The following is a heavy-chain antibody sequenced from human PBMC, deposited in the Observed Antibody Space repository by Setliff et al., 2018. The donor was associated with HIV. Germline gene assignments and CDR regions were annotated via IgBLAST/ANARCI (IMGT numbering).Heavy chain of an antibody. D-gene: IGHD6-13*01. CDR2: IFYSGHT. CDR3: ARGVAAAGL. Sequence: KPGGSLRLSCAASGFTFSDYYMTWIRQPPGKGLEWIGNIFYSGHTFYNPSLRSRVTISVDTSKNQFSLKLSSVTAADTAVYYCARGVAAAGLWGQGTLVTVSS. V-gene: IGHV4-34*12. J-gene: IGHJ4*02. CDR1: GFTFSDYY.